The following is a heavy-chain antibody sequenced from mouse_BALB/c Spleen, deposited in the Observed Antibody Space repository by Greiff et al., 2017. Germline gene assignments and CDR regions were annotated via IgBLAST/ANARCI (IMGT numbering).Heavy chain of an antibody. V-gene: IGHV2-2-2*01. CDR2: IWSGGST. J-gene: IGHJ3*01. CDR3: VRNDYDYPWFAY. D-gene: IGHD2-4*01. Sequence: QVQLQQSGPGLVQPSQSLSITCTVSGFSLTSYGVHWVRQSPGKGLEWLGVIWSGGSTDYNAAFISRLSISKDNSKSQVFFKMNSLQADDTAIYYCVRNDYDYPWFAYWGQGTLVTVSA. CDR1: GFSLTSYG.